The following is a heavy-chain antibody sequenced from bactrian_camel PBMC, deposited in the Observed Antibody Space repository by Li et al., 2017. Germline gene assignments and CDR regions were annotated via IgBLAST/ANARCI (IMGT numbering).Heavy chain of an antibody. V-gene: IGHV3S40*01. J-gene: IGHJ4*01. D-gene: IGHD3*01. CDR2: INSGGDST. Sequence: DVQLVESGGGLVQPGGSLRLSCAASGFTFSIYDMSWVRQAPGKGLEWVSAINSGGDSTYYADSVKGRFTISRDNAKNTLYLQMNSLKPEDTAIYSCESHTRRYGCNIRGQGTQVTVS. CDR1: GFTFSIYD. CDR3: ESHTRRYGCNI.